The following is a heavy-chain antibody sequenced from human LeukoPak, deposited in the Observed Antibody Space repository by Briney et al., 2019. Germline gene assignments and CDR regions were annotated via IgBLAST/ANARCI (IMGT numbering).Heavy chain of an antibody. J-gene: IGHJ4*02. V-gene: IGHV1-18*01. CDR3: ARDVWNILTGYSTQPFDY. Sequence: ASVKVSCKASGYTFTSYGISWVRQAPGQGLEWMGWISAYNGNTNYAQKLQGRVTMTTDTSTSTAYMELRSLRSDDTAVYYCARDVWNILTGYSTQPFDYWGQGTLVTVSS. CDR1: GYTFTSYG. CDR2: ISAYNGNT. D-gene: IGHD3-9*01.